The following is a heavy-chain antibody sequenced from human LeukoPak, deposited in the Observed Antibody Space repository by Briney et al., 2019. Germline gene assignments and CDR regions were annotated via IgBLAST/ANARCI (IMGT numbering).Heavy chain of an antibody. CDR1: GFTVSSNY. CDR3: ARDYCSGGSCYSGSDAFDI. J-gene: IGHJ3*02. CDR2: IYSGGST. Sequence: QSGGSLRLSCAASGFTVSSNYMSWVRQAPGKGLEWVSVIYSGGSTYYADSVKGRFTISRDNSKNTLYLQMNSLRAEDTAVYYCARDYCSGGSCYSGSDAFDIWGQGTMVTVSS. V-gene: IGHV3-53*01. D-gene: IGHD2-15*01.